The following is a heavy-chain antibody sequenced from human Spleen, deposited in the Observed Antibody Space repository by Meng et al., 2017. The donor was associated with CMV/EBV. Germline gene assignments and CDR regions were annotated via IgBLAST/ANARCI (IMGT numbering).Heavy chain of an antibody. J-gene: IGHJ4*02. V-gene: IGHV3-23*01. CDR2: VSDSGGTT. Sequence: GESLKISCAASGFTFSNYVTHWVRQAPGKGLEWVSGVSDSGGTTYYADSVRGRFTFSRDSSDNTLYLQMNSLTAEDTAVYYCATEGRASWFLDYWGQGRLVTVSS. CDR1: GFTFSNYV. D-gene: IGHD6-13*01. CDR3: ATEGRASWFLDY.